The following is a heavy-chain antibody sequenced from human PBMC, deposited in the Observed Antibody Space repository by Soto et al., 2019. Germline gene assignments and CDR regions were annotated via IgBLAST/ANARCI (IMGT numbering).Heavy chain of an antibody. CDR1: GFTFSSYS. J-gene: IGHJ4*02. CDR3: ARDSKYYYDSSGYPDFDY. V-gene: IGHV3-48*01. CDR2: ISSSSSTI. Sequence: GGSLRLSCAASGFTFSSYSMNWVRQAPGKGLEWVSYISSSSSTIYYADSVKGRFTISRDNAKNSLYLQMNSLRAEDTAVYYCARDSKYYYDSSGYPDFDYWGQGTLVTVSS. D-gene: IGHD3-22*01.